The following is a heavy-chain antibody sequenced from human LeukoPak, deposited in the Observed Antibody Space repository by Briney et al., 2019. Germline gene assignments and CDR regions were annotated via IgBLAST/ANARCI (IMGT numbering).Heavy chain of an antibody. D-gene: IGHD3-10*01. V-gene: IGHV3-48*03. Sequence: GGSLRLSCAASGFPFSEYEMNWVRQAPGKGLEWVAYISSGGSSTYYADFVKGRFTISRDNSKNTLYLQMNSLRAEDTAVYYCARDLRGYFDYWGQGTLVTVSS. J-gene: IGHJ4*02. CDR2: ISSGGSST. CDR3: ARDLRGYFDY. CDR1: GFPFSEYE.